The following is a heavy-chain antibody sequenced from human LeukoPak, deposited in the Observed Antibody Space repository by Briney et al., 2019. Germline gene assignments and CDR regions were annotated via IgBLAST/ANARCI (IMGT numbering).Heavy chain of an antibody. V-gene: IGHV3-23*01. CDR3: AKDQAGGMYYYDSSGSKRVY. D-gene: IGHD3-22*01. Sequence: PGGSLRLSCAASGFTLSSYAMSWVRQAPGKGLEWVSAISGSGGSTYYADSVKGRFTTSRDNSKNTLYLQMNSLRAEDTAVYYCAKDQAGGMYYYDSSGSKRVYWGQGTLVTVSS. CDR2: ISGSGGST. J-gene: IGHJ4*02. CDR1: GFTLSSYA.